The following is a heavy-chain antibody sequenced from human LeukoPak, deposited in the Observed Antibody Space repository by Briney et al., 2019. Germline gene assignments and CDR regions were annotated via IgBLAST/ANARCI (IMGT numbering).Heavy chain of an antibody. Sequence: SVKVSCKASGGTFSSYAISWVRQAPGQGLEWKGRIIPILGIANYAQKFQGRVTITADKSTSTAYMELSSLRSEDTAVYYCARGYCSSTSCYAYYYYYMDVWGKGTTVTVSS. CDR3: ARGYCSSTSCYAYYYYYMDV. D-gene: IGHD2-2*01. CDR1: GGTFSSYA. CDR2: IIPILGIA. V-gene: IGHV1-69*04. J-gene: IGHJ6*03.